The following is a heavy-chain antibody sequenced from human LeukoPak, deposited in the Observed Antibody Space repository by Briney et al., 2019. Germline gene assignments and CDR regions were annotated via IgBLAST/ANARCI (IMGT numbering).Heavy chain of an antibody. D-gene: IGHD1-26*01. Sequence: GGSLSLSCAASGFTFSSYAMSWVRQAPGKGLEWVSAISTSGGSSYYADSVKGRFTISRDNSKNTLYLQMNSLRAEDTAVYYCAKDLGAGSGPYPFDYWGQGTLVTVSS. V-gene: IGHV3-23*01. CDR1: GFTFSSYA. CDR3: AKDLGAGSGPYPFDY. CDR2: ISTSGGSS. J-gene: IGHJ4*02.